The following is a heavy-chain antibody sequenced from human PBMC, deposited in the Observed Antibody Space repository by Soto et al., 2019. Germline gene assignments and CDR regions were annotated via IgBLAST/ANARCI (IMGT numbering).Heavy chain of an antibody. J-gene: IGHJ6*02. CDR3: ARDGLVGATIRYYYGMDV. Sequence: GGSLRLSCAASGFTFSSYSMNWVRQVPRKGMEWVSSIRSSSSYIYYADSVKGRFTISRDNAKNSLYLQMNSLRAEDTAVYYCARDGLVGATIRYYYGMDVWGQGTTVTVSS. CDR1: GFTFSSYS. D-gene: IGHD1-26*01. CDR2: IRSSSSYI. V-gene: IGHV3-21*01.